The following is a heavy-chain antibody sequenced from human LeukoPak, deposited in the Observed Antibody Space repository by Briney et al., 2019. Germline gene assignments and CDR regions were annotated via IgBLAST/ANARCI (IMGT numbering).Heavy chain of an antibody. CDR3: AKMKGHPLQKYYMDV. Sequence: GGSLRLSCAGSGFTFSGFAMSWVRRTPGKGLEWVSGISGSGDNTLYAASVKGRFTISRDNSKNTLYLEMNSLRAEDTAIYYCAKMKGHPLQKYYMDVWGQGTTVTVSS. D-gene: IGHD2/OR15-2a*01. V-gene: IGHV3-23*01. CDR1: GFTFSGFA. J-gene: IGHJ6*01. CDR2: ISGSGDNT.